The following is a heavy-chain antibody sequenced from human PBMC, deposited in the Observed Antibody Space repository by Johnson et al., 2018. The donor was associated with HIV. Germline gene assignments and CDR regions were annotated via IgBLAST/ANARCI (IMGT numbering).Heavy chain of an antibody. D-gene: IGHD2-2*03. CDR2: TNWNGGNT. V-gene: IGHV3-20*04. J-gene: IGHJ3*02. CDR3: ARVLGYCTSTSCHDAFDI. Sequence: EVQVVESGGGVVRPGGSLRLSCAASGFTFDNCGMSWVRQAPGKGLEWVYGTNWNGGNTGYADSVKGRFTISRDNAKNSLYLQMNSLRAEDTALYYCARVLGYCTSTSCHDAFDIWGQGTMVTVSS. CDR1: GFTFDNCG.